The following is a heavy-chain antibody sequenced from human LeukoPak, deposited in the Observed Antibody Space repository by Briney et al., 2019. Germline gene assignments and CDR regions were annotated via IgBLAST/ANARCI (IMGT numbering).Heavy chain of an antibody. V-gene: IGHV4-59*01. CDR3: ARTDPPYCSSTSCSRKDAFDI. Sequence: SETLSLTCTVSGGSISSYYWSWIRQPPGKGLEWIGYIYYSGSTNYNPSLKSRVTISVDTSKNQFSLKLSSVTAADTAVYYCARTDPPYCSSTSCSRKDAFDIWGQGTMVTVSS. CDR1: GGSISSYY. J-gene: IGHJ3*02. D-gene: IGHD2-2*01. CDR2: IYYSGST.